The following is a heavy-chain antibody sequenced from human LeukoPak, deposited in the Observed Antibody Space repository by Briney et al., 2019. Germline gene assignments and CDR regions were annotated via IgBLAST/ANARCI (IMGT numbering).Heavy chain of an antibody. Sequence: PGGSLRLSCAASGFTVSSNYMSWVRQAPGKGLEWVSVIYSGGSTYYADSVKGRFTISRDNSKNTLYLQMNSLRAEDTAVYYCARGSIYGYSSGWYFDYWGQGTLVTVSS. CDR3: ARGSIYGYSSGWYFDY. D-gene: IGHD6-19*01. CDR2: IYSGGST. CDR1: GFTVSSNY. J-gene: IGHJ4*02. V-gene: IGHV3-53*01.